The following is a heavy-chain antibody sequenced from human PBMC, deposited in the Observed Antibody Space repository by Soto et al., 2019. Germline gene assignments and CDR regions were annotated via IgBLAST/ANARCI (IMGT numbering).Heavy chain of an antibody. J-gene: IGHJ4*02. CDR2: ISSSSSYI. CDR3: ARVDCSGGSCYSFDY. CDR1: GFTFSSYS. D-gene: IGHD2-15*01. Sequence: GGSLRLSCAASGFTFSSYSMNWVRQAPGKGLEWVSSISSSSSYIYYADSVKGRCTISRDNAKNSLYLKMNSLIAEDTAVYYCARVDCSGGSCYSFDYWGQGTLVTVSS. V-gene: IGHV3-21*01.